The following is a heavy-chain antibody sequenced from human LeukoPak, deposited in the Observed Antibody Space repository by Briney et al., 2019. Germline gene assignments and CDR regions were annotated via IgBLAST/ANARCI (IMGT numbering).Heavy chain of an antibody. CDR2: IYYTGST. CDR1: GASISSHY. CDR3: AREKWELLPIFDY. V-gene: IGHV4-59*11. J-gene: IGHJ4*02. Sequence: PSETLSLTCSVSGASISSHYWSWIRQPPGKVLEWLGYIYYTGSTSYNPSLKSRVTISVDTSKNQFSLKLISVTAADTAVYYCAREKWELLPIFDYWGRGILVTVSP. D-gene: IGHD1-26*01.